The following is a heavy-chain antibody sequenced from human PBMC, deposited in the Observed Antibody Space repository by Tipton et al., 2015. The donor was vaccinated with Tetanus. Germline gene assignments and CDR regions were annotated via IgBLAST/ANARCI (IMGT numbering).Heavy chain of an antibody. D-gene: IGHD3-9*01. Sequence: SLRLSCAASGFSFSNYWMIWVRQAPGKGLEWVSSISSSSTYIYYADSLRGRFTISRDNAKNSLSLQLNSLRAEDTAVYYCARVAPDFLTGSPDYWGQGTLVTVSS. V-gene: IGHV3-21*01. CDR1: GFSFSNYW. CDR2: ISSSSTYI. J-gene: IGHJ4*02. CDR3: ARVAPDFLTGSPDY.